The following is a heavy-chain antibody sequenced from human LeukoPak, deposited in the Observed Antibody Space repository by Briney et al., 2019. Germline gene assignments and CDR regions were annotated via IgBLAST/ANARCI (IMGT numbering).Heavy chain of an antibody. D-gene: IGHD6-13*01. CDR1: GFTFSSYS. Sequence: NPGGSLRLSCAASGFTFSSYSMNWVRQAPGKGLEWVSSISSSSSYIYYADSVKGRFTISRDNAKNSLYLQMNSLRAEDTAVYYCARAGIAALYDAFDIWGQGTMVTVSS. CDR3: ARAGIAALYDAFDI. CDR2: ISSSSSYI. J-gene: IGHJ3*02. V-gene: IGHV3-21*01.